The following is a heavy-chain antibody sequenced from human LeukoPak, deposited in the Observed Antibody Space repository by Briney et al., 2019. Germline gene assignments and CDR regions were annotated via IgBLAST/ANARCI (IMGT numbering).Heavy chain of an antibody. J-gene: IGHJ4*02. CDR2: IYYSGST. Sequence: SETLSLTCTVSGGSISSYYWSWIRQPPGKGLEWIGYIYYSGSTNYNPSLKSRVTISVDTSKNQFSLKLSSVTAADTAVYYCARDGRSDTAMVPFDYWGQGTLVTVSS. CDR1: GGSISSYY. CDR3: ARDGRSDTAMVPFDY. V-gene: IGHV4-59*12. D-gene: IGHD5-18*01.